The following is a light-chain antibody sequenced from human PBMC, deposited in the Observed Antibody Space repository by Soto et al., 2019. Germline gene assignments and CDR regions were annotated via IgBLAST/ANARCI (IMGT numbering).Light chain of an antibody. CDR2: KTS. J-gene: IGKJ1*01. CDR3: QQHYDRGT. V-gene: IGKV1-5*03. CDR1: QPINPW. Sequence: DIQMTQSPSTVSASVGDRVTLTCRASQPINPWLAWQQQKPGEAPRVLIYKTSDLENGVPSRFRGSGSGTEFPLTITNLQPDDFATYYCQQHYDRGTYGPGTRVEI.